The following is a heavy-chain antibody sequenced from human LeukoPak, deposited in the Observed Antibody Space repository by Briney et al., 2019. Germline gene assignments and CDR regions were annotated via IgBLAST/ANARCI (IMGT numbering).Heavy chain of an antibody. CDR3: ARSYDILTGYKPGAFDI. J-gene: IGHJ3*02. Sequence: SETLSLTCTVSGGSISSGSYYWSWIRQPAWKGLQWVGRIYTSGSTNYNPSLKSRVAISVDTSKNQFSLKQSSVTAADTAVYYCARSYDILTGYKPGAFDIWGQGTMVTVSS. D-gene: IGHD3-9*01. CDR1: GGSISSGSYY. V-gene: IGHV4-61*02. CDR2: IYTSGST.